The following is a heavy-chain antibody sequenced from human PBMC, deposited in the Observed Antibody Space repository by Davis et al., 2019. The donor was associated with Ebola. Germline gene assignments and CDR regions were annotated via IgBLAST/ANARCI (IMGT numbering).Heavy chain of an antibody. J-gene: IGHJ6*02. Sequence: SVKVSCKASGGTFSSYAISWVRQAPGQGLDWMGGIIPIFGTANYAQKFQGRVTITADKSTSTAYMELSSLRSEDTDVYYCAREKVVTAVYYYYYGMDVWGQGTTVTVSS. CDR2: IIPIFGTA. V-gene: IGHV1-69*06. D-gene: IGHD2-21*02. CDR3: AREKVVTAVYYYYYGMDV. CDR1: GGTFSSYA.